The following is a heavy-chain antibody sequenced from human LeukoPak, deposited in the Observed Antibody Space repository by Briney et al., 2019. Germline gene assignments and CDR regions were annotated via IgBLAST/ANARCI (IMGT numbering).Heavy chain of an antibody. CDR3: AREQMRGSYCSSTSCYSANWFDP. CDR1: GGSISRYY. J-gene: IGHJ5*02. D-gene: IGHD2-2*01. Sequence: SETLSLTCTVSGGSISRYYCSWSRQPPGKGLEWNGYFYYRGSTNYNPSLKGRATLSGDKSENQFSLNLSSVTDAATGRDYCAREQMRGSYCSSTSCYSANWFDPWGQGTLVTVSS. V-gene: IGHV4-59*01. CDR2: FYYRGST.